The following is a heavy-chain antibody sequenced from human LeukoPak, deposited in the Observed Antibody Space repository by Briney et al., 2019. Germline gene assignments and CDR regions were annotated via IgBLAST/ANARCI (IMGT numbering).Heavy chain of an antibody. D-gene: IGHD3-22*01. Sequence: GESLKISCKVSGYSFPSYWITWVRQVPGKGLEWMGRIAPSDSYTNYNPSFEGHVTMSVEKSITTVYLQRSSLKASDTAMYYCVRQPPGVYDTTQNWFDPWGQGTLVTVSS. J-gene: IGHJ5*02. CDR3: VRQPPGVYDTTQNWFDP. CDR2: IAPSDSYT. V-gene: IGHV5-10-1*01. CDR1: GYSFPSYW.